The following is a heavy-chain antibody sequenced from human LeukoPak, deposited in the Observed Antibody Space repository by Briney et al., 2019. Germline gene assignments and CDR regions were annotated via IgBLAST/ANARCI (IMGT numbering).Heavy chain of an antibody. CDR1: GFTFSSYC. CDR2: ISGSSNTI. V-gene: IGHV3-48*04. CDR3: AKDYGSGSYYIDY. J-gene: IGHJ4*02. D-gene: IGHD3-10*01. Sequence: GGSLRLSCVVSGFTFSSYCMNWVRQAPGKGLEWVSYISGSSNTIYYADSVKGRFTVSRDNAKNTLYLQMNSLRAEDTAVYYCAKDYGSGSYYIDYWGQGTLVTVSS.